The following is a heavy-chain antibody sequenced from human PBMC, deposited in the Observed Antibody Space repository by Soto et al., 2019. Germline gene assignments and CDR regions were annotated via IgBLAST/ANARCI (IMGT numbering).Heavy chain of an antibody. D-gene: IGHD6-19*01. J-gene: IGHJ4*02. V-gene: IGHV2-5*02. Sequence: QITLKESGPTLVKPTQTLTLTCTFSGFSLSSTRMAVGWIRQPPGKALEWLALIYWDDDKRYSPFLKSRLTITKYTSKNQVVLTMSNMDPVDIARYYCAHIVVAGLGYYFDYWGQGTLVTVSS. CDR1: GFSLSSTRMA. CDR2: IYWDDDK. CDR3: AHIVVAGLGYYFDY.